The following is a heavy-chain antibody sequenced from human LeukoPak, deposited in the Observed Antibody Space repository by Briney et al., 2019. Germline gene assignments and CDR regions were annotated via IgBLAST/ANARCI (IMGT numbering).Heavy chain of an antibody. V-gene: IGHV4-39*07. J-gene: IGHJ4*02. CDR3: ARTGYSSSWYDY. Sequence: PSETLSLTCTVSGGSISSSSYYWSWIRQPPGKELEWIGEINHSGSTNYNPSLKSRVTISVDTSKNQFSLKLSSVTAADTAVYYCARTGYSSSWYDYWGQGTLVTVSS. D-gene: IGHD6-13*01. CDR1: GGSISSSSYY. CDR2: INHSGST.